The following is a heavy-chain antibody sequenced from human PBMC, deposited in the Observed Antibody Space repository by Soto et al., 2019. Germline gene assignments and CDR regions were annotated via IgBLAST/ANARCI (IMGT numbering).Heavy chain of an antibody. V-gene: IGHV3-7*01. D-gene: IGHD4-4*01. CDR1: GFTFSSYW. J-gene: IGHJ4*02. CDR3: ARIYSNHDPYFDY. Sequence: GGSLILSCAASGFTFSSYWMSWVRQAPGKGLEWVANIKQDGSEKYYVDSVKGRFTISRDNAKNSLYLQMNSLRAEDTAVYYCARIYSNHDPYFDYWGQGTLVTVSS. CDR2: IKQDGSEK.